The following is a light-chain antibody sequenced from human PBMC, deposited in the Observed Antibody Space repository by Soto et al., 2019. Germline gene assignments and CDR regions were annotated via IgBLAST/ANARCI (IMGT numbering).Light chain of an antibody. J-gene: IGKJ1*01. CDR1: QSISSW. CDR2: KAS. V-gene: IGKV1-5*03. Sequence: DIPMTQSHSTLSASVGDRITITFRASQSISSWLAWYQQKPGKAPKLLIYKASSLESGVPSRFSGSGSGTEFTLTFSSLQPDDFATYYCHQSDSPWTFDEGTKVDIK. CDR3: HQSDSPWT.